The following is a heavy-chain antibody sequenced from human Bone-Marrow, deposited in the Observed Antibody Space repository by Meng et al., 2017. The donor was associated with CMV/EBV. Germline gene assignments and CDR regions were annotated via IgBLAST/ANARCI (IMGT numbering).Heavy chain of an antibody. CDR1: GGSISSSSYY. J-gene: IGHJ4*02. V-gene: IGHV4-39*01. CDR2: IYYSGRT. Sequence: GSLRLSCTVSGGSISSSSYYWGWIRQPPGKGLEWIGSIYYSGRTYYNPSLKSRVTISVDTSKNQFSLKLSSVTAADTAVYYCARQSDSSGYRVFDYWGQGTLVTVSS. CDR3: ARQSDSSGYRVFDY. D-gene: IGHD3-22*01.